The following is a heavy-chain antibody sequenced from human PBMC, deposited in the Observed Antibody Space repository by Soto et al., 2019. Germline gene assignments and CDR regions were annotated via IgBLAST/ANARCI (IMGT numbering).Heavy chain of an antibody. Sequence: PSETLSLTCIVSGGSITSYHWSWIRQFPGKGLEWIAYTSYTGNTNYNPSLKRRVTISMDTSKNHFPLKLTSINEADQAVYYCARYNHADSSHYCDPLDQGTLVTVSS. D-gene: IGHD5-18*01. CDR3: ARYNHADSSHYCDP. J-gene: IGHJ5*02. CDR1: GGSITSYH. V-gene: IGHV4-59*01. CDR2: TSYTGNT.